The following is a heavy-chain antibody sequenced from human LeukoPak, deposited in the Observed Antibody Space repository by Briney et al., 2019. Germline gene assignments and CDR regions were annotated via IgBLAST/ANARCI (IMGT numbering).Heavy chain of an antibody. Sequence: SETLSLTCTVSGGSISSYYWSWIRQPPGKGLEWIGYIYYSGSTNYNPSLKSRVTISIDTSKNQFSLKLSSVTAADTAVYYCAIYDSSGYYPDYWGQGALVTVSS. J-gene: IGHJ4*02. D-gene: IGHD3-22*01. CDR3: AIYDSSGYYPDY. CDR1: GGSISSYY. CDR2: IYYSGST. V-gene: IGHV4-59*01.